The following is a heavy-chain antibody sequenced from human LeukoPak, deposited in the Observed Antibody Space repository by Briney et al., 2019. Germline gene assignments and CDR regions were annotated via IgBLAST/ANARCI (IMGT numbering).Heavy chain of an antibody. CDR3: ARGRRGYRLPTRKTQNQYYFDY. CDR2: MNPNSGNT. Sequence: ASVKVSCKASGYTFTSYDINWVRQATGQGLEWMGWMNPNSGNTGYAQKFQGRVTMTRNTSISTAYMELSSLRSEDTAVYYCARGRRGYRLPTRKTQNQYYFDYWGQGILVTVSS. V-gene: IGHV1-8*01. D-gene: IGHD5-18*01. CDR1: GYTFTSYD. J-gene: IGHJ4*02.